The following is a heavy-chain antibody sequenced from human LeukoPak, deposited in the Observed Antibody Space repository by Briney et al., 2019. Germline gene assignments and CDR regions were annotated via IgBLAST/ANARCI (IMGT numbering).Heavy chain of an antibody. V-gene: IGHV4-30-2*01. D-gene: IGHD3-10*01. Sequence: NTSQTLSLTCAVSGGSISTGDYSWSWIRLPPGKGLEWIGYIYHSKSTYYNPSLKSRVTVSVDMSKNQFSLKLSSVTAADTAMYYCARALGYYGSGTPYFDSWGQGTLVTVSS. J-gene: IGHJ4*02. CDR2: IYHSKST. CDR1: GGSISTGDYS. CDR3: ARALGYYGSGTPYFDS.